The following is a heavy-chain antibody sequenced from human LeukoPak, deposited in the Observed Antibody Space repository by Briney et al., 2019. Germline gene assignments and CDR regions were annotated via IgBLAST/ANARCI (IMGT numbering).Heavy chain of an antibody. Sequence: ASVKVSCKASGYTFTSYGTNWVRQATGQGLEWMGWMNPNSGNTGYAQKFQGRVTMTRNTSISTAYMELSSLRSEDTAVYYCARGLQLLGIWFDPWGQGTLVTVSS. CDR2: MNPNSGNT. V-gene: IGHV1-8*02. D-gene: IGHD2-2*01. CDR3: ARGLQLLGIWFDP. J-gene: IGHJ5*02. CDR1: GYTFTSYG.